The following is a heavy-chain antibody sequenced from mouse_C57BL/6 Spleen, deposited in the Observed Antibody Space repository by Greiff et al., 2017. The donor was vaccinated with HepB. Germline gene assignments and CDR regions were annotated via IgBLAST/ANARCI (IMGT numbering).Heavy chain of an antibody. D-gene: IGHD1-1*01. V-gene: IGHV5-6*02. CDR2: ISSGGSYT. Sequence: DVKLVESGGDLVKPGGSLKLSCAASGFTFSSYGMSWVRQTPDKRLEWVATISSGGSYTYYPDSVKGRFTISRDNAKNTLYLQMSSLKSEDTAIYYCARLITTVVVFDYWGQGTTLTVSS. CDR3: ARLITTVVVFDY. J-gene: IGHJ2*01. CDR1: GFTFSSYG.